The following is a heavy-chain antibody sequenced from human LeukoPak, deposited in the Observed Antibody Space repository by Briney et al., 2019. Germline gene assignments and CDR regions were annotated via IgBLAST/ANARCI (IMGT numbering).Heavy chain of an antibody. CDR2: IYTSGSI. V-gene: IGHV4-4*07. CDR1: GDSISSYY. J-gene: IGHJ4*02. D-gene: IGHD1-1*01. Sequence: SEALSLTCTVSGDSISSYYWSWIRQPAGKGLEWIGRIYTSGSINYNPSLKSRVTMSVDTSKNQFSLKLSSVTAADTAVYYCARYKLERGPYYFDYWGQGTLVTVSS. CDR3: ARYKLERGPYYFDY.